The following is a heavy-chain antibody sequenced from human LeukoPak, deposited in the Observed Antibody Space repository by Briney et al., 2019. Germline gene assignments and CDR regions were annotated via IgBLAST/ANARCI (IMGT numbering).Heavy chain of an antibody. CDR1: GYTFTGYY. Sequence: ALVKVSCKASGYTFTGYYMHWVRQAPGQGLEWMGRINPNSGGTNYAQKFQGRVTMTRDTSISTAYMELSRLRSDDTAVYYCARGGVVVIGDFDYWGQGTLVTVSS. V-gene: IGHV1-2*06. D-gene: IGHD3-22*01. J-gene: IGHJ4*02. CDR3: ARGGVVVIGDFDY. CDR2: INPNSGGT.